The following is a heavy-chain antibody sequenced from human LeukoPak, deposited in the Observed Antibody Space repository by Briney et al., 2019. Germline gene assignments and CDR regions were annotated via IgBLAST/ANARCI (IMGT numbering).Heavy chain of an antibody. D-gene: IGHD2-2*01. V-gene: IGHV4-31*03. CDR3: ARRGSVPDARVDP. J-gene: IGHJ5*02. CDR2: IHYGGST. Sequence: SQTLSLTCTVSGGSISSDGYYWSWLRQHPGKGLEWIGYIHYGGSTYYNPSLKSRVIISVDTSKNQFSLKLSSVTAADTAVYYCARRGSVPDARVDPWGREPWSPSPQ. CDR1: GGSISSDGYY.